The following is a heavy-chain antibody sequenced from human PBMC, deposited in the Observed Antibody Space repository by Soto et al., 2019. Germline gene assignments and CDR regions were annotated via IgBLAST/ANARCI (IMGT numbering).Heavy chain of an antibody. Sequence: QLQLQESGPGLVKPSETLSLSCTVSGGSITSIFYWGWIRQPPGKGLEWIGSIYGTGNTSYNPSLNGRVTIAAATSKNQFSLTLIFVTAAEAAVYYCRSSSRYSTDVWGQGATVTVSS. CDR3: RSSSRYSTDV. CDR2: IYGTGNT. D-gene: IGHD6-13*01. J-gene: IGHJ6*02. V-gene: IGHV4-39*01. CDR1: GGSITSIFY.